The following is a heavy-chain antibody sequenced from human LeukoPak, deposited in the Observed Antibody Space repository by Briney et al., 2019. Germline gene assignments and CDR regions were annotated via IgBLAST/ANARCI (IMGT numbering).Heavy chain of an antibody. D-gene: IGHD3-3*01. V-gene: IGHV1-69*13. CDR1: GGTFSSYA. CDR2: IIPIFGTA. CDR3: ARDSDSAVIILDYYYYYGMDV. Sequence: SVKVSCKASGGTFSSYAISWVRQAPGQGLEWMGGIIPIFGTANYAQKFQGRVTITADESTSTAYMELSSLRSEDTAVYYCARDSDSAVIILDYYYYYGMDVWGQGTTVTVSS. J-gene: IGHJ6*02.